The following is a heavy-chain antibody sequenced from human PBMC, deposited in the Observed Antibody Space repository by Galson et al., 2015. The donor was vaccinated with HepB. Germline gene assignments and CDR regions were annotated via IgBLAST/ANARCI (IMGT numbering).Heavy chain of an antibody. CDR2: INPNSGGT. D-gene: IGHD2-8*02. CDR1: GYTFTGNY. J-gene: IGHJ4*02. CDR3: ARVWSRNCTGGVCYNYFDY. Sequence: SVKVSCKASGYTFTGNYMHWVRQAPGQGLEWMGRINPNSGGTNYAQKFQGRVTMTRDTSISTAYMELSRLRSDDTAVYYCARVWSRNCTGGVCYNYFDYWGQGTLVTVSS. V-gene: IGHV1-2*06.